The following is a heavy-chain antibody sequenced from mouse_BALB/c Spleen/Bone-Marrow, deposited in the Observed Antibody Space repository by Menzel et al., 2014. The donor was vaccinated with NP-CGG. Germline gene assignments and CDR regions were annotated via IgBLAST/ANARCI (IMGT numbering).Heavy chain of an antibody. CDR1: GYAFTNYL. D-gene: IGHD2-4*01. Sequence: QVQLQQSGAELVRPGTSVKVSCKASGYAFTNYLIEWVKKRPGQGLEWIGVINPGSGGTTYNEKFKDKATLTADNSSSTAYMQLSSLTFDDSTVYFCARAIYDDYGDGGPFAYWGQGTLVTVSA. J-gene: IGHJ3*01. V-gene: IGHV1-54*01. CDR3: ARAIYDDYGDGGPFAY. CDR2: INPGSGGT.